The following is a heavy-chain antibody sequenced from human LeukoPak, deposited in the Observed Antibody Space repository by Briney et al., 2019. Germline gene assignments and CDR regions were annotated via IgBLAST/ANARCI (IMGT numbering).Heavy chain of an antibody. D-gene: IGHD3-3*01. CDR1: GYTFTSYD. V-gene: IGHV1-8*01. CDR3: ARAPPRYDFWSGYYTGHFDY. Sequence: GASVKVSCKASGYTFTSYDINWVRQATGQGLEWMGWMNPNSGNTGYAQKFQGRVTMTRDTSTSTVYMELSSLRSEDTAVYYCARAPPRYDFWSGYYTGHFDYWGQGTLVTVSS. CDR2: MNPNSGNT. J-gene: IGHJ4*02.